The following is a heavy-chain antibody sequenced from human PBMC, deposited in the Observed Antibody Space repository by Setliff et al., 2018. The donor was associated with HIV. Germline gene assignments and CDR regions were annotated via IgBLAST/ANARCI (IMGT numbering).Heavy chain of an antibody. CDR1: GYTFTSYD. J-gene: IGHJ3*02. Sequence: ASVKVSCKASGYTFTSYDINWVRQATGQGLEWMGWMNPNSGNTGYAQKFQGRVTMTRNTSISTAYMELSSLRSEDTAVYYCARRGYGYGYPIDAFDIWGQGRMVTVSS. CDR2: MNPNSGNT. D-gene: IGHD5-18*01. V-gene: IGHV1-8*02. CDR3: ARRGYGYGYPIDAFDI.